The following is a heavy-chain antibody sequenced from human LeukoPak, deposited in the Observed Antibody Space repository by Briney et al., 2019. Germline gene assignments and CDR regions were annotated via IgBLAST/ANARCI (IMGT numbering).Heavy chain of an antibody. J-gene: IGHJ4*02. CDR1: RFTFTSFA. CDR3: AKDIEWLRPSAFDY. CDR2: ISGGGGRT. V-gene: IGHV3-23*01. D-gene: IGHD5-12*01. Sequence: GGSLRLSCAASRFTFTSFAMNWVRQAPGKGLEWVSSISGGGGRTYYADSVKGRFTISRDNSKNTLYLQMNSLRAEDTAVYYCAKDIEWLRPSAFDYWGQGTLVTVSS.